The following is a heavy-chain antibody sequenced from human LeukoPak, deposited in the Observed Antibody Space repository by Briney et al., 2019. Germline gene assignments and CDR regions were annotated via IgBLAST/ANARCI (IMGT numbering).Heavy chain of an antibody. D-gene: IGHD3-3*01. CDR1: GGSISSGSYY. CDR3: AREVPYYDFWSGYSPQRYYMDV. Sequence: PSQTLSLTCTVSGGSISSGSYYWSWIRQPAGKGLEWIGRIYTSGSTNYNPSLKSRVTISVDTSKNQFSLKLSSVTAADTAVYYCAREVPYYDFWSGYSPQRYYMDVWGKGTTVTVSS. J-gene: IGHJ6*03. CDR2: IYTSGST. V-gene: IGHV4-61*02.